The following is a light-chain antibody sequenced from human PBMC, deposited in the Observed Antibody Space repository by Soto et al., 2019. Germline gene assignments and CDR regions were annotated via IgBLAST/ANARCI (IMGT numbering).Light chain of an antibody. CDR1: QSISDT. CDR3: QQYGDSRVT. V-gene: IGKV3-20*01. Sequence: ETGMTQSPSTLSVSPGGRATLSCRASQSISDTLVWYQQKPGQAPRLLVYGASSRATGVPDRFSGSGSGTDFTLTISRLEPEDFAVYYCQQYGDSRVTFGPVAMVDI. CDR2: GAS. J-gene: IGKJ3*01.